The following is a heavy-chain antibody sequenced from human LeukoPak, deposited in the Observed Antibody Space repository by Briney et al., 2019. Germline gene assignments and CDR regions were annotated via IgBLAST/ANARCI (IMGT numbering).Heavy chain of an antibody. Sequence: PSETLSLTCTVSGGSISSGGYYWSWIRQPPGKGPEWIGYIHNSGTSTYNLSLKSRVTISADTSKNQFSLKLNSMTTADTAVYYCTRGAGWLIDYWGQGTLVTVSS. D-gene: IGHD3-16*01. J-gene: IGHJ4*02. CDR1: GGSISSGGYY. CDR3: TRGAGWLIDY. V-gene: IGHV4-61*08. CDR2: IHNSGTS.